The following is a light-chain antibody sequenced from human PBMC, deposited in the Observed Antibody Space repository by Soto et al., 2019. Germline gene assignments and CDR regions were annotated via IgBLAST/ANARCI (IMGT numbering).Light chain of an antibody. CDR2: GAS. V-gene: IGKV3-20*01. CDR3: QQYGSSPPIT. CDR1: QSISSL. Sequence: IVLTQSPATLSVSPWERATLSCRASQSISSLLAWYQQKPGQAPRLLIYGASSRATGIPDRFSGSGSGTDFTLTISRLEPEDFAVYYCQQYGSSPPITFGQGTRLEIK. J-gene: IGKJ5*01.